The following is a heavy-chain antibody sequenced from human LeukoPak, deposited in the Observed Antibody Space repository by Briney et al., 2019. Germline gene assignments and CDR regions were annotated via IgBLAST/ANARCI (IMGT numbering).Heavy chain of an antibody. V-gene: IGHV1-2*02. Sequence: ASVKVSCKASGYTFTGYYMDWVRQAPGQGLEWMGWINPNSGGTNYAQKFQGRVTMTRDTSISTAYMELSKLRSDDTAVYYCARLASRQQLVPVYWGQGTLVTVSS. J-gene: IGHJ4*02. CDR3: ARLASRQQLVPVY. D-gene: IGHD6-13*01. CDR2: INPNSGGT. CDR1: GYTFTGYY.